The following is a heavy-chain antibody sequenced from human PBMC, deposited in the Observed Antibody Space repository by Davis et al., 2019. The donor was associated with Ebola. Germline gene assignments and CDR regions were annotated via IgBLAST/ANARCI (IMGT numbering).Heavy chain of an antibody. CDR3: ARAEVGHASPFDC. V-gene: IGHV4-31*11. CDR1: GASISTGGYY. CDR2: MYYDGSA. D-gene: IGHD3/OR15-3a*01. Sequence: SETLSLTCDVSGASISTGGYYWGWIRQFSVTGLEWIGYMYYDGSAFHNPPLKSRATISLDKSNNQFSLKLRSVTAADTAVYYCARAEVGHASPFDCWGQGTLVNVSS. J-gene: IGHJ4*02.